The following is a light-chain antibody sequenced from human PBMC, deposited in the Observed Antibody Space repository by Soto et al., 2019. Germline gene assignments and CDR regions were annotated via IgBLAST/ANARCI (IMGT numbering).Light chain of an antibody. CDR3: SSHTSSSTLGV. CDR1: SSDVGGYNY. CDR2: DVS. Sequence: QSVLTQPASGSGSPGQSITISCTGTSSDVGGYNYVSWYQQHPGKAPKLMIYDVSNRLSGVSTRFSGSKSGNTASLSISGLPAEAAADYYCSSHTSSSTLGVFGGGTQLTVL. V-gene: IGLV2-14*01. J-gene: IGLJ2*01.